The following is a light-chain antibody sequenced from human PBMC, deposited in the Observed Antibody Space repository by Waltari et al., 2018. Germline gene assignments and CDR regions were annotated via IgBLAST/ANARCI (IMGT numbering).Light chain of an antibody. Sequence: EIVLTQSPGTLSLSPGERATLACRASQSVSGFLAWYQQQPGQAPRLLIYHASNRATGIPDRFSGSGSGTDFSLTISRLEPEDFAVYYCQNHEKLPATFGQGTKVEI. CDR3: QNHEKLPAT. J-gene: IGKJ1*01. V-gene: IGKV3-20*01. CDR2: HAS. CDR1: QSVSGF.